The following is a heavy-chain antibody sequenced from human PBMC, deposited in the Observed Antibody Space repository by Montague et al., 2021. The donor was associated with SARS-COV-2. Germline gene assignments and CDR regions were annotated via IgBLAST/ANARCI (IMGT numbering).Heavy chain of an antibody. CDR3: ARATLGIIMIVVVMTAIDYYFDY. D-gene: IGHD3-22*01. CDR1: GGSISSSNW. CDR2: IYHSGST. Sequence: SETLSLTCAVSGGSISSSNWWSWVRQPPGKGLEWIGEIYHSGSTNYNPSLKSRVTISVDKSKNQFSLKLSSVTAADTAVYYCARATLGIIMIVVVMTAIDYYFDYWGQGNLVTVSS. V-gene: IGHV4-4*02. J-gene: IGHJ4*02.